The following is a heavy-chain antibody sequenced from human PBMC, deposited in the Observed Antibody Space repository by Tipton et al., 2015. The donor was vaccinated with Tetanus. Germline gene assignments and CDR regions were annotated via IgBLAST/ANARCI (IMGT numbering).Heavy chain of an antibody. Sequence: LRLSCTVSGGSINNYYWSWIRQPPGKGLGWIGYISYSGSTNSNPSLKSRVTISVDASKNQFSLELTSVTAADTAVYYCARHAGAGATIWGTDYWGQGTLVTVSS. D-gene: IGHD3-9*01. V-gene: IGHV4-59*08. CDR2: ISYSGST. CDR1: GGSINNYY. J-gene: IGHJ4*02. CDR3: ARHAGAGATIWGTDY.